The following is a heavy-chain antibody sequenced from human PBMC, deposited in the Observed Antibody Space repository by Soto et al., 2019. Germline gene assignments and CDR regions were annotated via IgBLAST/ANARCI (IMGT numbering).Heavy chain of an antibody. CDR1: GGTFSSYA. CDR3: ARGEGDGYDFDY. J-gene: IGHJ4*02. V-gene: IGHV1-69*13. CDR2: IIPIFGTA. Sequence: SVKVSCKASGGTFSSYAISWVRQAPGQGLEWMGGIIPIFGTANYAQKFQGRVTITADESTSTAYTELSSLRSEDTAVYYCARGEGDGYDFDYWGQGTLVTVSS. D-gene: IGHD5-12*01.